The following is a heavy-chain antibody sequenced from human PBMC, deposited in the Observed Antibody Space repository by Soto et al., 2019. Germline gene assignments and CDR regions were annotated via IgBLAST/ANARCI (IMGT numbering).Heavy chain of an antibody. D-gene: IGHD2-2*02. Sequence: RGSLRVACASSVLTVSINYMSWVRQAPGKGLEWVSVIYSGGSIYYADSVKGRFTISRDNSKNTLYLQMNSLRAEDTGVYYCAREAYCTSSSCYTSYGMDVWGQGTTVTVSS. V-gene: IGHV3-53*01. CDR3: AREAYCTSSSCYTSYGMDV. J-gene: IGHJ6*01. CDR1: VLTVSINY. CDR2: IYSGGSI.